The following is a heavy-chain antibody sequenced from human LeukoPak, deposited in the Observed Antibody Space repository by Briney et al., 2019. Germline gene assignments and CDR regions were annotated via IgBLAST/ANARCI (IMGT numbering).Heavy chain of an antibody. V-gene: IGHV1-2*02. CDR1: RHTFTDYY. CDR2: INPKSGGT. Sequence: ASVKVSCKPSRHTFTDYYIHWVRQAPGQGLEWMGWINPKSGGTKFAQKFQGRVTMTRDTSISTVYTEMSGLTFDDTAMYYCAGLSNVAARPGWFDPWGQGTLVTVSS. D-gene: IGHD6-6*01. J-gene: IGHJ5*02. CDR3: AGLSNVAARPGWFDP.